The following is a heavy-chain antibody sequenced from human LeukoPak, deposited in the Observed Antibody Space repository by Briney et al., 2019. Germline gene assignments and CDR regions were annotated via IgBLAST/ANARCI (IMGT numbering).Heavy chain of an antibody. Sequence: GGSLRLSCAASGFTFSNAWMSWVRQAPGKGLEWVSSISSSSSYIYYADSVKGRFTISRDNAKNSLYLQMNSLRAEDTAVYYCASGFLTGYYMDYWGQGTLVTVSS. V-gene: IGHV3-21*01. J-gene: IGHJ4*02. CDR1: GFTFSNAW. CDR2: ISSSSSYI. CDR3: ASGFLTGYYMDY. D-gene: IGHD3-9*01.